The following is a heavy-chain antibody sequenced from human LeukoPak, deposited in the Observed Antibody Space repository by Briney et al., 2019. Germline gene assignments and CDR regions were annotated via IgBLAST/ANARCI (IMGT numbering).Heavy chain of an antibody. D-gene: IGHD2-2*01. CDR1: GFPFTSA. Sequence: GGSLRLSCAASGFPFTSAMRWVRQAPGKGLEWVSSITGSGDEAFYADSVKGRFTIFRDYSKNTLYLQMNSLRAEDTAVYYCAKGVSQPKYYFEYWGRGTLVTVSS. V-gene: IGHV3-23*01. CDR3: AKGVSQPKYYFEY. J-gene: IGHJ4*02. CDR2: ITGSGDEA.